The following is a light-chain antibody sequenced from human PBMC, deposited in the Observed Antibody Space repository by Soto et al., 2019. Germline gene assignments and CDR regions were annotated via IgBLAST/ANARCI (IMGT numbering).Light chain of an antibody. J-gene: IGKJ1*01. Sequence: AIRMTQSPSSFSASTGDRVTITCRASQGISSYLAWYQQKPGKAPKLLIYAASTLRSGVPSRFSGSGSGTDFTLTISSLQSEDFATYYCQQYYSYPHTFGQGTKVEIK. CDR2: AAS. V-gene: IGKV1-8*01. CDR1: QGISSY. CDR3: QQYYSYPHT.